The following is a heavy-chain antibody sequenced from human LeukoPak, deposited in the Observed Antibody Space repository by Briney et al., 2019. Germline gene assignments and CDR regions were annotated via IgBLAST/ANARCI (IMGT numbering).Heavy chain of an antibody. CDR3: ASGGYYGSGSYPED. CDR2: ISAYNGNT. V-gene: IGHV1-18*01. J-gene: IGHJ4*02. Sequence: ASVKVSCKASGYTSTTYGISWVRQAPGQGLEWMGWISAYNGNTNYAQKFQGRVTVTTDTSTSTAYMELRSLRSEDTAVYYCASGGYYGSGSYPEDWGQGTLVTVSS. CDR1: GYTSTTYG. D-gene: IGHD3-10*01.